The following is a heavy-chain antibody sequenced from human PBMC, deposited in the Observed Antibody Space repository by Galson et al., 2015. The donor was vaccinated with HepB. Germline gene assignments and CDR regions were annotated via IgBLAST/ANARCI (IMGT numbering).Heavy chain of an antibody. D-gene: IGHD3-22*01. J-gene: IGHJ4*02. CDR3: SAKYYYDRSGYII. V-gene: IGHV3-15*01. CDR1: GFTFSTAW. CDR2: IKSKTDGGTT. Sequence: SLRLSCAVSGFTFSTAWVSWVRQAPGKGLEWVGRIKSKTDGGTTDYATAVKGRFTISRDDSKKMLYLQMSSLKTEDTAVYYCSAKYYYDRSGYIIWGQGTLVTVPS.